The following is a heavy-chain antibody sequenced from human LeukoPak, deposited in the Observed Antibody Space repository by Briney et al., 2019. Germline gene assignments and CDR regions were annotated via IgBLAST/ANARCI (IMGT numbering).Heavy chain of an antibody. CDR2: INPNSGGT. CDR3: ARSYGSGDSRH. J-gene: IGHJ4*02. D-gene: IGHD3-10*01. Sequence: ASVKVSCKASGYTFTDSYMHWVRQAPGQGLEWMGYINPNSGGTNYAQRFQGRVTMTRDTSITTAYMELSSLRSDDTAVYYCARSYGSGDSRHWGQGTLVTVSS. V-gene: IGHV1-2*02. CDR1: GYTFTDSY.